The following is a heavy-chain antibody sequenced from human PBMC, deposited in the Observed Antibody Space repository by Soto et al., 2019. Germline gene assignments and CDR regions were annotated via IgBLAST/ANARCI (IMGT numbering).Heavy chain of an antibody. CDR1: GYTFTGYY. V-gene: IGHV1-2*04. CDR2: INPNSGGT. D-gene: IGHD3-3*01. CDR3: ARDQRGWYDFWSGYYDKGTYYGMDV. Sequence: ASVTVSCKASGYTFTGYYMHWVRQAPGQGLEWMGWINPNSGGTNYAQKFQGWVTMTRDTSISTAYMELSRLRSDDTAVYYCARDQRGWYDFWSGYYDKGTYYGMDVWGQGTTVTVSS. J-gene: IGHJ6*02.